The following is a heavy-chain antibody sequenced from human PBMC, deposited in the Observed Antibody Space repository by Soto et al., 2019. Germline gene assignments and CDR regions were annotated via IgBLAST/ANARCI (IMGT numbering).Heavy chain of an antibody. D-gene: IGHD6-13*01. CDR2: ISYDGSIK. V-gene: IGHV3-30*18. CDR3: AKDVKWYTSSWTPKMFERYYNGIDV. Sequence: QVQLVESGGGVVQPGRSLRLSCVASGFTFSSYPMNWVRQAPGKGLAWVALISYDGSIKYHADFVKGRFTISRDNSRNMLYLQMNSLRVEDTAVYYCAKDVKWYTSSWTPKMFERYYNGIDVWGQGTTVTVSS. J-gene: IGHJ6*02. CDR1: GFTFSSYP.